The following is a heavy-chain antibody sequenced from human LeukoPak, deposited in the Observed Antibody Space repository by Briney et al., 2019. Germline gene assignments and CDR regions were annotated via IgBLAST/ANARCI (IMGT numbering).Heavy chain of an antibody. Sequence: AGGSLRLSCIASGFTFSTYWMSWVRQAPGKGLEWVASIKQDGSGKYYVDSVKGRFTISRDNAKNSLYLQMNSLRAEDTAVYYCARELVSLGTGYFDLWGRGTLVTVSS. CDR1: GFTFSTYW. D-gene: IGHD7-27*01. CDR3: ARELVSLGTGYFDL. CDR2: IKQDGSGK. J-gene: IGHJ2*01. V-gene: IGHV3-7*01.